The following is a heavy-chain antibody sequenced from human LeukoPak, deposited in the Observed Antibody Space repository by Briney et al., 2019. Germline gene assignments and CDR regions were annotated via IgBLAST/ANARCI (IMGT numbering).Heavy chain of an antibody. D-gene: IGHD3-10*01. CDR2: IWYDGSNK. V-gene: IGHV3-33*01. J-gene: IGHJ6*02. CDR1: GFTFSSYG. CDR3: ARDRITMVRGVILYYYGMDV. Sequence: GGSLSLSCAASGFTFSSYGMHWVRQAPGKGLEWVAVIWYDGSNKYYADSVKGRFTISRDNSKNTLYLQMNSLRAEDTAVYYCARDRITMVRGVILYYYGMDVWGQGTTVTVSS.